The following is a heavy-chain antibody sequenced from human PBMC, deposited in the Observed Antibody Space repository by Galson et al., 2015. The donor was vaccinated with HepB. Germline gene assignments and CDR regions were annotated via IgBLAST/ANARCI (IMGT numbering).Heavy chain of an antibody. Sequence: SLRLSCAASGFTFSSYGMHWVRQAPGKGLEWVSFISYDGSYKYYADSMKGRFTISRDNSKNTLYLQMNSPRAEDTAVYYCAKGLEMATVTDFFDYWGQGTLVTVSS. CDR1: GFTFSSYG. J-gene: IGHJ4*02. CDR3: AKGLEMATVTDFFDY. V-gene: IGHV3-30*18. CDR2: ISYDGSYK. D-gene: IGHD5-24*01.